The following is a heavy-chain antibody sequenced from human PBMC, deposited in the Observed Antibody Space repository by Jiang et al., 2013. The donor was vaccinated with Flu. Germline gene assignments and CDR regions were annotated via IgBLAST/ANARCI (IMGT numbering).Heavy chain of an antibody. D-gene: IGHD6-13*01. Sequence: SGAEVKKPGASVKVSCKASGYTFTSYYMHWVRQAPGQGLEWMGIINPSGGSTSYAQKFQGRVTMTRDTSTSTVYMELSSLRSEDTAVYYCARDPGIAAAGTSGYYGMDVWGQGTTVTVSS. CDR2: INPSGGST. V-gene: IGHV1-46*01. J-gene: IGHJ6*02. CDR1: GYTFTSYY. CDR3: ARDPGIAAAGTSGYYGMDV.